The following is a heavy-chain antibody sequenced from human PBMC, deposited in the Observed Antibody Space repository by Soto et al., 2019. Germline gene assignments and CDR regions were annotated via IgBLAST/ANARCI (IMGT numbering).Heavy chain of an antibody. Sequence: VQLVESGGGLVQPGRSLRLSCAASGFTFDDYAMHWVRQAPGKGLEWVSGISWNSGSIGYADSVKGRFTISRDNAKNSLYLQMNSLRAEDTALYYCAKAHAVAANLFDYWGQGTLVTVSS. CDR2: ISWNSGSI. CDR1: GFTFDDYA. CDR3: AKAHAVAANLFDY. V-gene: IGHV3-9*01. J-gene: IGHJ4*02. D-gene: IGHD6-19*01.